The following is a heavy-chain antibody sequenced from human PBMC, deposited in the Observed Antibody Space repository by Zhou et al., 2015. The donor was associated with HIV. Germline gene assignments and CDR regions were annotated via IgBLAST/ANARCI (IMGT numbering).Heavy chain of an antibody. CDR1: GGTFSSYA. V-gene: IGHV1-69*12. D-gene: IGHD3-22*01. Sequence: QVQLVQSGAEVKKPGSSVKVSCKASGGTFSSYAISWVRQAPGQGLEWMGGIIPIFGTANYAQKFQGRVTITADESTSTAYMELSSLRSEDTAVYYCASHYDSSGYPQLGDAFDIWGQGTMVTVSS. CDR2: IIPIFGTA. J-gene: IGHJ3*02. CDR3: ASHYDSSGYPQLGDAFDI.